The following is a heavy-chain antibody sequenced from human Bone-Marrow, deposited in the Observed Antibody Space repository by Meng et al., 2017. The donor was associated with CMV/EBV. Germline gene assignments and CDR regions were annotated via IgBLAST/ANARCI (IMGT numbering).Heavy chain of an antibody. CDR3: VRDLTGATGPPY. V-gene: IGHV1-2*02. J-gene: IGHJ4*02. CDR1: GYTFTDYY. D-gene: IGHD7-27*01. Sequence: ASVKVSCKASGYTFTDYYMHWVREAPGQGLEWMAWINPKSGDTNYAQQFQGRVTLTRDTSITTAYLELSSLRSADTAVYYCVRDLTGATGPPYWGQGPLVPVSS. CDR2: INPKSGDT.